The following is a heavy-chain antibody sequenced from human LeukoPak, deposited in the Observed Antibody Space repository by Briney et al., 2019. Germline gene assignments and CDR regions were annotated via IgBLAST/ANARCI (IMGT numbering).Heavy chain of an antibody. CDR1: GFTFSSYN. CDR2: ISSRSSYI. CDR3: ASGVNYFDY. V-gene: IGHV3-21*01. Sequence: GGSLRLSCAASGFTFSSYNMKWVRQAPGKGLEWVSSISSRSSYILYADSVKGRFTISRDNAKKSLYLQMNSLRAEDTAVYYCASGVNYFDYWGQGTLVTV. D-gene: IGHD3-3*01. J-gene: IGHJ4*02.